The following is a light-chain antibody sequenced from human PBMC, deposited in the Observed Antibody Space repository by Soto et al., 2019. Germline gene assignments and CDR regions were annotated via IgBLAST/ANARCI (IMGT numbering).Light chain of an antibody. V-gene: IGKV1-5*01. CDR1: QSISSW. Sequence: DIQMTQSPSTLSASVGDRVTITCRASQSISSWLAWYQQKPGKAPKLLIYDASSLESGVPSMFSGSGFGTEFTLTISSPQPDDFATYYCQQYNGYSSFGQGTKVEIK. CDR3: QQYNGYSS. CDR2: DAS. J-gene: IGKJ1*01.